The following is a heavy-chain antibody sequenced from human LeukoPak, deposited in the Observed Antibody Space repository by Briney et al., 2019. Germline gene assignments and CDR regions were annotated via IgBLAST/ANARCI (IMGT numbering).Heavy chain of an antibody. CDR2: IYTSGST. V-gene: IGHV4-61*09. D-gene: IGHD2-2*01. Sequence: PSETLSLTCTVSGGSISSGNYFWSWIWQPAGKKLEYIGHIYTSGSTDYNPSLKSRVTISADTSKNQFSLKLSSVTAADTAVYYCARVPRACSSTSCYNWFDPWGQGTLVTVSS. J-gene: IGHJ5*02. CDR3: ARVPRACSSTSCYNWFDP. CDR1: GGSISSGNYF.